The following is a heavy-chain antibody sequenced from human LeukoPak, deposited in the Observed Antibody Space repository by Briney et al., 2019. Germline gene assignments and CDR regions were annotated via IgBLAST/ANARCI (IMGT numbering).Heavy chain of an antibody. CDR2: ISCSGDST. V-gene: IGHV3-23*01. J-gene: IGHJ4*02. CDR1: GFTFSSDA. D-gene: IGHD2-15*01. Sequence: GGSLRLSCIGTGFTFSSDAMGWVRQAPGKGLEWVSGISCSGDSTYYAASVKGRFTISRDTSKNTLYLQMNILGVEDTAFYYSAKDRGRMWVQVANWGQGTLVTVSS. CDR3: AKDRGRMWVQVAN.